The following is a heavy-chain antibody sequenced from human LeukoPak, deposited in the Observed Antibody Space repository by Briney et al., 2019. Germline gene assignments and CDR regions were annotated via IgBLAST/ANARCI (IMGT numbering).Heavy chain of an antibody. CDR2: IYYSGST. J-gene: IGHJ4*02. CDR1: GGSISSSSYY. Sequence: SETLSLTCTVSGGSISSSSYYWGWIRQPPGKGLEWIGSIYYSGSTYYNPSLKSRVTISVDTSKNQFSLKLSSVTAADTAVYYCAGHTNDYTLPTGEIDYWGQGTLVTVSS. V-gene: IGHV4-39*01. CDR3: AGHTNDYTLPTGEIDY. D-gene: IGHD2-8*01.